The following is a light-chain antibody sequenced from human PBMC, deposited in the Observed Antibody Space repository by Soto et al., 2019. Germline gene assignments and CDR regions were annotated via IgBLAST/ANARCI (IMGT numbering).Light chain of an antibody. Sequence: DIVMTQSPDSLAVSLGERATINCKSSQGVLYSSNNKNYLAWYQQKPGQPPKLLIYWASTRESGVPDRFSGSGSGTDFTLTISSLQAEDVAVYYCQQYYSTPFFFGGGTKVEIK. V-gene: IGKV4-1*01. CDR2: WAS. J-gene: IGKJ4*01. CDR1: QGVLYSSNNKNY. CDR3: QQYYSTPFF.